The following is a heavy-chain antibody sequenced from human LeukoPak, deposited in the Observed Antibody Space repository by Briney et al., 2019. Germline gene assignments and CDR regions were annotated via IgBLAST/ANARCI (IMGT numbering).Heavy chain of an antibody. D-gene: IGHD3-22*01. CDR3: ARDRPNYYGSYGHYYRRDGDY. V-gene: IGHV3-23*01. CDR1: GFTFSIYA. J-gene: IGHJ4*02. CDR2: ITSRGEST. Sequence: GGSLRLSCAASGFTFSIYAMSWVRQAPGKGLQWVASITSRGESTWYVDSVKGRFTITRDNSENTLYLQMHSLRAEDTAVYYCARDRPNYYGSYGHYYRRDGDYWGRRTLVSVSS.